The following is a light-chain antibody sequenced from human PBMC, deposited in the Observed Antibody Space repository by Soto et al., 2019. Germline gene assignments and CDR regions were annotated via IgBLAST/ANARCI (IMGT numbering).Light chain of an antibody. V-gene: IGKV1-39*01. Sequence: DIQMTQSPSSLSASVGDRVTITCRASQSIRSYLNWVQQKPGKAPKLLIYDASTLESGVPSRFSGTGSGTEFTFSITSLQPEDFGTYYCQQCYMGWTFGQGTKVDIK. CDR3: QQCYMGWT. CDR2: DAS. J-gene: IGKJ1*01. CDR1: QSIRSY.